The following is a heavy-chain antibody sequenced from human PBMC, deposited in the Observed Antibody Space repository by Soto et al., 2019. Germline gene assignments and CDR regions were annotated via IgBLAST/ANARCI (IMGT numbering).Heavy chain of an antibody. CDR2: INSDGSHT. CDR1: GFTFFAYW. V-gene: IGHV3-74*01. J-gene: IGHJ5*01. D-gene: IGHD4-17*01. Sequence: EVQLVESGGGLVQPGGSLRLSCAASGFTFFAYWIHWVRQVPGKGLVWVSRINSDGSHTSYADSVRGRFTISRDNXXXXXXXXXXXXXXXXXXXYYCAKEGDYGDYAGENWFDSWGQGSLVTVSS. CDR3: AKEGDYGDYAGENWFDS.